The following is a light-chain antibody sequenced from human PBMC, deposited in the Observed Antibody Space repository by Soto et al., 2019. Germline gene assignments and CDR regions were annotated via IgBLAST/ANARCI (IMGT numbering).Light chain of an antibody. Sequence: EIVLTQSPVTLSLSPGERATLSCGASQSVRSYLAWYQQKPGQAPRLLIYDAFKRATGIPARFSGSGSGTDFTLTISSLEPEDFAVYYCQQRSNWPSTFGGGTKVEIK. CDR3: QQRSNWPST. CDR2: DAF. CDR1: QSVRSY. J-gene: IGKJ4*01. V-gene: IGKV3-11*01.